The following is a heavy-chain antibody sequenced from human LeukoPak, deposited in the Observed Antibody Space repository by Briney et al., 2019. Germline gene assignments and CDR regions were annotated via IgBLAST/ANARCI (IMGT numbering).Heavy chain of an antibody. CDR1: GFTFSNAW. D-gene: IGHD2-2*01. Sequence: GGSLRLSCAASGFTFSNAWMSWVRQAPGKGLEWVGRIKSKTDGGTTDYAAPVKGRFTISRDDSKNTLYLQMNSLKTEDTAVYYCTRGLGYCSSTSCYDYWGQGTLVTVSS. CDR2: IKSKTDGGTT. CDR3: TRGLGYCSSTSCYDY. J-gene: IGHJ4*02. V-gene: IGHV3-15*01.